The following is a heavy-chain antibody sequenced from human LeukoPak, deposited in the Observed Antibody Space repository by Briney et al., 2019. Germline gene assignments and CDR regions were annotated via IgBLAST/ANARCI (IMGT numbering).Heavy chain of an antibody. V-gene: IGHV4-30-4*08. CDR1: GGSISSGDYY. Sequence: SETLSLTCTVSGGSISSGDYYWSWIRQPPGKGLEWIGYIYYSGSTYYNPSLKSRVTISVDTSKNQFSLKLSSVTAADTAVYYCARGGAYYYDSSGDVFDIWGQGTMVTVSS. D-gene: IGHD3-22*01. J-gene: IGHJ3*02. CDR2: IYYSGST. CDR3: ARGGAYYYDSSGDVFDI.